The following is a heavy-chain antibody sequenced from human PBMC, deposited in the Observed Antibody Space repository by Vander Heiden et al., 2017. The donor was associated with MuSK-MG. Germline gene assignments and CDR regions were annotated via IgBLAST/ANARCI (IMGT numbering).Heavy chain of an antibody. D-gene: IGHD5-18*01. CDR3: ATAIGAPPHGYGPSSFDY. J-gene: IGHJ4*02. Sequence: EVQLVQSGAEVKKPGATVKISCKVSGYTFTDYYMHWVQQAPGKGLEWMGLVDPEDGETIYAEKCQGRVTITADTSTDTAYMELSSLRSEDTAVYYCATAIGAPPHGYGPSSFDYWGQGTLVTVSS. CDR1: GYTFTDYY. V-gene: IGHV1-69-2*01. CDR2: VDPEDGET.